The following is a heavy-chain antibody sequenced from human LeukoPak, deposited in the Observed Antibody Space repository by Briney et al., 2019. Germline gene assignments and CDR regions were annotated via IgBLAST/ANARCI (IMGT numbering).Heavy chain of an antibody. CDR2: ISSSGSTI. CDR1: GFTFSSYG. V-gene: IGHV3-48*03. Sequence: PGGSLRLSCAASGFTFSSYGMHWVRQAPGKGLEWVSHISSSGSTIYYADSVKGRFTISRDNAKNSLYLQMNSLRAEDTAVYYCAELGITMIGGVWGKGTTVTISS. CDR3: AELGITMIGGV. D-gene: IGHD3-10*02. J-gene: IGHJ6*04.